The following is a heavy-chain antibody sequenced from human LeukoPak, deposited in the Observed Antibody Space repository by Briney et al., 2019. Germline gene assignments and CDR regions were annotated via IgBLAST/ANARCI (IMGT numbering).Heavy chain of an antibody. CDR1: EDTLRNVA. Sequence: ASVKVSCKTTEDTLRNVAFSWVRQAPGQGLEWLGGIIPMIATASYSQKFQGRVSINADKSTNTVYMELSSLKLEDTAVYYWARGAGWLYDWGQGTLVIVSS. D-gene: IGHD3-22*01. J-gene: IGHJ4*02. CDR3: ARGAGWLYD. V-gene: IGHV1-69*06. CDR2: IIPMIATA.